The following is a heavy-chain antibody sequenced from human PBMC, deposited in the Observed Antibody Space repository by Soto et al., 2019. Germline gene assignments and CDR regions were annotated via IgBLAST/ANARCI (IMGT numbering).Heavy chain of an antibody. CDR3: ARDPYCSGGSCYSNWFDP. CDR2: MNPNSGNT. Sequence: GVSVKVSCKASGYTFTSYDINWVRQATGQGLEWMGWMNPNSGNTGYAQKFQGRVTMTRNTSISTAYMELSSLRSEDTAVYYCARDPYCSGGSCYSNWFDPWGQGTLVTVSS. V-gene: IGHV1-8*01. J-gene: IGHJ5*02. D-gene: IGHD2-15*01. CDR1: GYTFTSYD.